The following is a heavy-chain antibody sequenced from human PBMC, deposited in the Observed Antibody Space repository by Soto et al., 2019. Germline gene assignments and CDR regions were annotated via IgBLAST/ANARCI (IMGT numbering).Heavy chain of an antibody. CDR3: ARDPRGWESTFDY. Sequence: QVQLVESGGGVVQSGRSLRLSCAASGFTFSSYGMHWVRQAPGKGLEWVSVIWYDGSKKFYADSVKGRFTIARDNSKNTLFLQMNSLRAEDTAVYYCARDPRGWESTFDYWGQGTLVTVSS. CDR1: GFTFSSYG. J-gene: IGHJ4*02. D-gene: IGHD1-26*01. CDR2: IWYDGSKK. V-gene: IGHV3-33*01.